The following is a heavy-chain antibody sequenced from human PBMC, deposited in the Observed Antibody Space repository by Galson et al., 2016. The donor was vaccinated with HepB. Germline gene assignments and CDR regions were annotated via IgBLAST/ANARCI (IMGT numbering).Heavy chain of an antibody. CDR3: ARTWNPGLIAADYFDH. Sequence: SLRLSCAASGFTFSTYGMHWVRQAPGKGLEWVAVIWYDGSNTYYADSVKGRFTISRDTSKNTLYLQMNSLRAEDTAVYYCARTWNPGLIAADYFDHWGQGTLVTVSS. V-gene: IGHV3-33*01. J-gene: IGHJ4*02. CDR1: GFTFSTYG. D-gene: IGHD2-15*01. CDR2: IWYDGSNT.